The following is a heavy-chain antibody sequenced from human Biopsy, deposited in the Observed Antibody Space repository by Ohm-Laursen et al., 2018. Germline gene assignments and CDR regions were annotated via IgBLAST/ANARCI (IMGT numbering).Heavy chain of an antibody. CDR2: MIPNSGKT. V-gene: IGHV1-8*01. CDR1: GYSFTTYD. D-gene: IGHD6-6*01. J-gene: IGHJ5*02. Sequence: GSVKVSCKASGYSFTTYDVNWVRQARGQGLEWMGWMIPNSGKTGYAQRFQGRVTLTMNTSIGTAYVELSGLRSEDTAVYYCARGSPRRVSIFEASIYWFDTWGQGTLVTVSS. CDR3: ARGSPRRVSIFEASIYWFDT.